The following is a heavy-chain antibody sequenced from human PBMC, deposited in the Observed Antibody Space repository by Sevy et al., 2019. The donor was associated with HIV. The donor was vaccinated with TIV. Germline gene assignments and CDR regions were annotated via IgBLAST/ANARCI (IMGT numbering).Heavy chain of an antibody. V-gene: IGHV3-33*01. D-gene: IGHD4-17*01. CDR1: GFNFSIYG. CDR2: IWYDGSNK. J-gene: IGHJ4*02. CDR3: VRGRDYGNFDY. Sequence: GGSLRLSCAASGFNFSIYGMHWVRQAPGKGLEWVALIWYDGSNKYYADSVKGRFTISRDNSKNTLSLQMNSLRAEDTAVYYCVRGRDYGNFDYWGQGTLVIVSS.